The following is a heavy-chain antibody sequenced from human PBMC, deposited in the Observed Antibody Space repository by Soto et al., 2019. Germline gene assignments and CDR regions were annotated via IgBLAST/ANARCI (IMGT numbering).Heavy chain of an antibody. V-gene: IGHV3-48*03. Sequence: ESGGGLVPPGGSLRLSCAASGFTFRHYGMNWARQAPGRGLEWVTHINSGGGTKSYSDSVKGRFTISRDDAKNTLYLQMNSLRADDTAIYYCARDPEGINDFDYWGQGTLVTVSS. CDR1: GFTFRHYG. J-gene: IGHJ4*02. CDR2: INSGGGTK. CDR3: ARDPEGINDFDY. D-gene: IGHD2-21*01.